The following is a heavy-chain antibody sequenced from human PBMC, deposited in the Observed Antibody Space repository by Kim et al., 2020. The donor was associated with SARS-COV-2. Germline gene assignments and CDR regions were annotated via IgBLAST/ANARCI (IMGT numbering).Heavy chain of an antibody. CDR2: IYYSGST. Sequence: SETLSLTCTVSGGSISSYYWSWIRQPPGKGLEWIGYIYYSGSTNYNPSLKSRVTISVDTSKNQFSLKLSSVTAADTAVYYCVGWRYCSGGSCYGGTGTDYWGQGTLVTVSS. V-gene: IGHV4-59*13. D-gene: IGHD2-15*01. J-gene: IGHJ4*02. CDR1: GGSISSYY. CDR3: VGWRYCSGGSCYGGTGTDY.